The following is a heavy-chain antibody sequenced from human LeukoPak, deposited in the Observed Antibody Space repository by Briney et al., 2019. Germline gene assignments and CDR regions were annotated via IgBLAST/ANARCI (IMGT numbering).Heavy chain of an antibody. J-gene: IGHJ5*02. CDR1: GYTFTGYY. CDR3: ARVTAIAVAGYNWFDP. V-gene: IGHV1-2*02. D-gene: IGHD6-19*01. Sequence: ASVKVSCKASGYTFTGYYIHWVRQAPGQGLEWMGWINPNSGGTNYAQKFQGRVTMTRDTSISTAYMELSRLRSDDTAVYYCARVTAIAVAGYNWFDPWGQGTLVTVSS. CDR2: INPNSGGT.